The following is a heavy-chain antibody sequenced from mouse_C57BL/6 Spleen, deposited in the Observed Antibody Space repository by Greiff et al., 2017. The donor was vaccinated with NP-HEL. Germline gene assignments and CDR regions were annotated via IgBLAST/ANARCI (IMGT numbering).Heavy chain of an antibody. CDR1: GYTFTDYY. D-gene: IGHD1-1*01. V-gene: IGHV1-19*01. Sequence: EVQLQQSGPVLVKPGASVKMSCKASGYTFTDYYMNWVKQSHGKSLEWIGVINPYNGGTSYNQKFKGKATLTVDKSSSTAYMELNSLTSEDSAVYYCARRDYGSTNFDYWGQSTTLTVSS. CDR3: ARRDYGSTNFDY. CDR2: INPYNGGT. J-gene: IGHJ2*01.